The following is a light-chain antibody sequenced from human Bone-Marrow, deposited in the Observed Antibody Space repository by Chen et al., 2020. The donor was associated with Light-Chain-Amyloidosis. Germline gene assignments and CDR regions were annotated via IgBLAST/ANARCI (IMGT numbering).Light chain of an antibody. CDR1: QSVGYD. CDR3: QQYNTRPPIT. V-gene: IGKV3-15*01. Sequence: EIVMTQSPATLSVSPGKRTTLSCRASQSVGYDLVWYQQKPGQAPRLLIYGASTRASGIPDRFSGSGSGTEFTLTIDSLKSEDTAVYYCQQYNTRPPITFGQGTRLEIK. J-gene: IGKJ5*01. CDR2: GAS.